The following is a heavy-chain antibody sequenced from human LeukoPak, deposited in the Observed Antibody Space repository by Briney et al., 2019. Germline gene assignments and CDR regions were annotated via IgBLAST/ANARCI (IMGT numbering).Heavy chain of an antibody. J-gene: IGHJ4*02. CDR1: GITVSRNY. CDR2: IYSGGDT. CDR3: ARDGFGELWTG. V-gene: IGHV3-66*01. D-gene: IGHD3-10*01. Sequence: GGSLRLSCAASGITVSRNYMSWVRQAPGKGLEWVSIIYSGGDTYYADSVKGRFTISRDNSKNTLYLQMNSLRAEDTAVYYCARDGFGELWTGWGQGTLVTVSS.